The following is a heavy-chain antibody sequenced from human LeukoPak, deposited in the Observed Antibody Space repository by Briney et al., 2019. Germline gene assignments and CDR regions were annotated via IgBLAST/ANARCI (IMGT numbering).Heavy chain of an antibody. V-gene: IGHV3-30*18. D-gene: IGHD6-19*01. Sequence: PGRSLRLSCAASGFTFSSYGMHWVRQAPGKGLEWVAVISYDGSNKYYADSVKGRFTISRDNSKNTLYLQMNSLRAEDTAVYYCAKGALYSSGSHYYYGMDVWGQGTTVTVSS. CDR1: GFTFSSYG. CDR3: AKGALYSSGSHYYYGMDV. CDR2: ISYDGSNK. J-gene: IGHJ6*02.